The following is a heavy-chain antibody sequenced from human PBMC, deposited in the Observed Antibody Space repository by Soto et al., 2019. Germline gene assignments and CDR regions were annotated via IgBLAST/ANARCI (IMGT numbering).Heavy chain of an antibody. D-gene: IGHD2-2*01. J-gene: IGHJ6*02. CDR3: ARRGGYCSSTSCYRDYYYYGMDV. CDR2: MNPNSGNT. V-gene: IGHV1-8*01. Sequence: EASVKVSCKASGYTFTSYDINWVRQATGQGLEWMGWMNPNSGNTGYAQKFQGRVTMTRNTSISTAYMELSSLRSEDTAVYYCARRGGYCSSTSCYRDYYYYGMDVWGQGTTVTVSS. CDR1: GYTFTSYD.